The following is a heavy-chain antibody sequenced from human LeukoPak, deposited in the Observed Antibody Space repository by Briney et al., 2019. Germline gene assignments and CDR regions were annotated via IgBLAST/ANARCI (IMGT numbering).Heavy chain of an antibody. J-gene: IGHJ6*03. Sequence: PSETLSLTCTVSGYSISSGYYWGWVRQPPGKGLEWIGSIYLSGSTYYNPSLKSRVTISVGTSRNQFSLKLSSVTAADTAVYYCARELGDRYNFHYMDVWGKGTTVTVSS. CDR1: GYSISSGYY. CDR3: ARELGDRYNFHYMDV. CDR2: IYLSGST. V-gene: IGHV4-38-2*02. D-gene: IGHD3-16*01.